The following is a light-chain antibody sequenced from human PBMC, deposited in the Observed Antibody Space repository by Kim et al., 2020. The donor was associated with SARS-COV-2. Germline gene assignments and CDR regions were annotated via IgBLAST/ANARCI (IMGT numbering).Light chain of an antibody. CDR3: SSYTSSSTWV. J-gene: IGLJ3*02. Sequence: GQSITNSCTGTSSDVGGYNYVSWYQQHPGKAPKLRIYDVSKRPSGVSNRCSGSKSGNTASLTISGLQAEDEADYYCSSYTSSSTWVFGGGTQLTVL. V-gene: IGLV2-14*04. CDR1: SSDVGGYNY. CDR2: DVS.